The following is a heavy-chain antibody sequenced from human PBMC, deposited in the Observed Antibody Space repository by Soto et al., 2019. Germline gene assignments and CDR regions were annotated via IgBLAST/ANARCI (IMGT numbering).Heavy chain of an antibody. V-gene: IGHV1-3*05. D-gene: IGHD3-3*01. J-gene: IGHJ5*02. CDR2: INAGNGNT. Sequence: QVQLVQSGAEEKKPGASVKVSCMASGYTFTSYAMHWVRQAPGQRLEWMGWINAGNGNTKYSQKFQGRVTITRDTSASTAYMELSSLRSEDTAVYYCAREETYYDFWSGYAGWFDPWGQGTLVTVSS. CDR3: AREETYYDFWSGYAGWFDP. CDR1: GYTFTSYA.